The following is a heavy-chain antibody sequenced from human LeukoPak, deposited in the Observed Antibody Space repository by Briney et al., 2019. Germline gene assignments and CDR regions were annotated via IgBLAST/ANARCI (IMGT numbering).Heavy chain of an antibody. CDR2: IYTSGST. CDR3: ARSQAGPGRYHYYYYYMDV. V-gene: IGHV4-61*02. J-gene: IGHJ6*03. D-gene: IGHD1-14*01. CDR1: GGSISSGSYY. Sequence: SETLSLTCTVSGGSISSGSYYWSWIRQPGGKGLEWIGRIYTSGSTNYNPSLKSRVTISVDTSKNQFSLKLSSVTAADTAVYYCARSQAGPGRYHYYYYYMDVWGKGTTVTVSS.